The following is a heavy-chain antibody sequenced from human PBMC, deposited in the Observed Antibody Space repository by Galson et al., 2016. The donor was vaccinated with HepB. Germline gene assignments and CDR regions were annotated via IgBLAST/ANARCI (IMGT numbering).Heavy chain of an antibody. CDR1: GFTFSHCA. V-gene: IGHV3-23*01. Sequence: SLRLSCAASGFTFSHCAMSWVRQAPGKGLEWVSSISGSGGSTYYADSVKGRFTISRDNSKNTLYLQMNSLRVEDTAVYYCAISYYSGPSGYYHYWGQGTLVTVSS. CDR2: ISGSGGST. CDR3: AISYYSGPSGYYHY. D-gene: IGHD3-22*01. J-gene: IGHJ4*02.